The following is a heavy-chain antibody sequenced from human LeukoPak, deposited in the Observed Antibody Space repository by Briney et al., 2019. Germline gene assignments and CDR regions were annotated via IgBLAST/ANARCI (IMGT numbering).Heavy chain of an antibody. Sequence: ASVKVSCKASGYTFTGYYMHWVRQAPGQGLDWMGRINPNSGGTNYAQKFQGRVTMTRDTSISTAYMELSRLRSDDTAVYYCARVSCTNGVCHYRDFDYRGQGTLVTVSS. V-gene: IGHV1-2*06. CDR3: ARVSCTNGVCHYRDFDY. CDR2: INPNSGGT. D-gene: IGHD2-8*01. J-gene: IGHJ4*02. CDR1: GYTFTGYY.